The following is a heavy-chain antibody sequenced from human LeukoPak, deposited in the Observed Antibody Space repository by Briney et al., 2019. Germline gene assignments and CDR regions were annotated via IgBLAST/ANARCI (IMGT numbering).Heavy chain of an antibody. CDR2: ISSSSSTI. CDR3: ARPFPPINYYYYYMDV. D-gene: IGHD3-3*02. V-gene: IGHV3-48*01. J-gene: IGHJ6*03. Sequence: GGSLRLSCAASGFTFSSYSMNWVRQAPGKGLEWVSYISSSSSTIYYADSVKGRFTISRDNAKNSLYLQMNSLRAEDTAVYYCARPFPPINYYYYYMDVWGKGTTVTVSS. CDR1: GFTFSSYS.